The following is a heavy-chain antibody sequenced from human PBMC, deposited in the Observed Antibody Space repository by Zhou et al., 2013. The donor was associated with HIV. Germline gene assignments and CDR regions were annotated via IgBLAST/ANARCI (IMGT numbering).Heavy chain of an antibody. V-gene: IGHV1-69*04. Sequence: QVQLVQSGPEVKKPGSSVKVSCKASGDTFRNYAINWVRQAPGQGLEWMGRVIPKFEIADYAQKFQGRVTITADKSTSTGYMELSSLRSEDTAIYYCARSRVYLDSLDFHMDVWGKGTTVTVSS. D-gene: IGHD3-3*01. J-gene: IGHJ6*03. CDR3: ARSRVYLDSLDFHMDV. CDR2: VIPKFEIA. CDR1: GDTFRNYA.